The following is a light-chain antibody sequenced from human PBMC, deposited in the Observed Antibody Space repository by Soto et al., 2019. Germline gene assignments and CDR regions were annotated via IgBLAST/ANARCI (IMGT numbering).Light chain of an antibody. CDR1: QSVSSN. CDR3: QQYNNGPS. Sequence: EIVMTQSPATVSVSPGERATLSCRASQSVSSNVAWYQERPGQAPRLLIYGASTRATGIPARFSGRGSGTEFTLTISSLQSEDFAVYYCQQYNNGPSFGQGTKVEIK. CDR2: GAS. J-gene: IGKJ1*01. V-gene: IGKV3D-15*01.